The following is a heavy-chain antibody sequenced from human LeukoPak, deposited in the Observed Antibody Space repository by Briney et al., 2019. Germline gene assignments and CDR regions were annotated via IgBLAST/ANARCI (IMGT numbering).Heavy chain of an antibody. CDR1: NNTLSNNG. CDR2: ISGYNTYT. D-gene: IGHD3-3*01. Sequence: ASVKVSCKASNNTLSNNGITWVRQAPGQGLEWMGWISGYNTYTTYAQKFQDRVTMTKDTSTSTAYMELRSLRSDDTAVYYCARAHTIFGVVTIDAFDIWGQGTLVTVS. V-gene: IGHV1-18*01. J-gene: IGHJ3*02. CDR3: ARAHTIFGVVTIDAFDI.